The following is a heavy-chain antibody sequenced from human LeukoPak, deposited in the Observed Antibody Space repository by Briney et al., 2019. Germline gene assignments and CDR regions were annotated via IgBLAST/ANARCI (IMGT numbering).Heavy chain of an antibody. J-gene: IGHJ4*02. V-gene: IGHV6-1*01. Sequence: SQTLTLTCAISGDSFSSDSAAWNWLRQSPSRDLDRPGRTYYRSQWYTDYAGSVQSRIIINPDTSKNQFSLQLNSVTPEDAAVYYCARARSGSYPDYWGQGTLVTVSS. CDR3: ARARSGSYPDY. D-gene: IGHD1-26*01. CDR2: TYYRSQWYT. CDR1: GDSFSSDSAA.